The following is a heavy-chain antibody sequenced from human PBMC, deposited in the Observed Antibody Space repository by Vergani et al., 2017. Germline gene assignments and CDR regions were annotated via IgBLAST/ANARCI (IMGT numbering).Heavy chain of an antibody. CDR1: GNSISSGYY. Sequence: QVQLQESGPGLVKPSETLSLTCAVSGNSISSGYYWGWIRQPPGKGLEWIGSIYHSGSTYYNPSLKSRVTISVDTSKNQFSLKLSSVTAADTAVYYCARQNCGGDCLGFDYWGQGTLVTVSS. V-gene: IGHV4-38-2*01. CDR3: ARQNCGGDCLGFDY. D-gene: IGHD2-21*02. J-gene: IGHJ4*02. CDR2: IYHSGST.